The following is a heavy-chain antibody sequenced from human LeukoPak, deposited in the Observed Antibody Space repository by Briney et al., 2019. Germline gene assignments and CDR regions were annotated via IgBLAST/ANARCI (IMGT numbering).Heavy chain of an antibody. D-gene: IGHD3-22*01. CDR2: ISSSSSYI. CDR1: GFSFSSYS. CDR3: AREGYDSSGYYPDY. J-gene: IGHJ4*02. V-gene: IGHV3-21*01. Sequence: GGSLRLSCAASGFSFSSYSMNWVRQAPGKGLEWVSSISSSSSYIYYADSVKGRFTISRDNAKNSLYLQMNSLRAEDTAVYYCAREGYDSSGYYPDYWGQGTLVTVSS.